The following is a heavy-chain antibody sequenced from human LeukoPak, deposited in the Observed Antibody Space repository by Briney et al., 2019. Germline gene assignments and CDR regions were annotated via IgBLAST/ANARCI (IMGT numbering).Heavy chain of an antibody. CDR3: ARGRYYDRYRVRYMDV. Sequence: NPSETLSLTCTVSGGSISSGDYYWSWIRQPPGKGLEWIGEINHSGSTNYNPSLKSRVTISVDTSKNQFSLKLSSVTAADTAVYYCARGRYYDRYRVRYMDVWGKGTTVTVSS. V-gene: IGHV4-39*07. CDR1: GGSISSGDYY. CDR2: INHSGST. D-gene: IGHD3-22*01. J-gene: IGHJ6*03.